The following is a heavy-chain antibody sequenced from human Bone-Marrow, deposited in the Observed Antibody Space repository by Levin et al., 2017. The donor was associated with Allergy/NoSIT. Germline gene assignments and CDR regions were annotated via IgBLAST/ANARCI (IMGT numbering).Heavy chain of an antibody. D-gene: IGHD1-1*01. V-gene: IGHV4-30-4*01. J-gene: IGHJ4*02. CDR3: ARDTGDPPNYFGH. CDR2: IHYSGTT. CDR1: GGSVSGGDYF. Sequence: PSETLSLTCTVSGGSVSGGDYFWNWIRQSPGKGLEWIGYIHYSGTTYSNPSLMGRVTVSVDTSKNQISLSLRSVTAADTAVYYCARDTGDPPNYFGHWGQGTLVTVSS.